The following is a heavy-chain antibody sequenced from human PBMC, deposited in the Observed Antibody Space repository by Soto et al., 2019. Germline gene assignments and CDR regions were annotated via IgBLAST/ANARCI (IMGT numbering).Heavy chain of an antibody. CDR2: MNPNSGNT. CDR3: ARGPYGDYSYYYYYMDV. Sequence: ASVKVSCKASGYTFTSYDINWVRQATGQGLEWMGWMNPNSGNTGYAQKLQGRVNMNRNTSISTAYKELSSLRSEDTAVYYCARGPYGDYSYYYYYMDVWGKGTTVTVSS. D-gene: IGHD4-17*01. V-gene: IGHV1-8*01. CDR1: GYTFTSYD. J-gene: IGHJ6*03.